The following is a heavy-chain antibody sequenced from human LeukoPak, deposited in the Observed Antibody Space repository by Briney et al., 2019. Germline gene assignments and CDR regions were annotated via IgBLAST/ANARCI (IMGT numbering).Heavy chain of an antibody. CDR1: GFTFSTYG. Sequence: GWSLRLSFAASGFTFSTYGMHWVRQAPGKGLEWVAFIQHNGSNKYYEDSVKGRFTVSRDNSKNTLYLQMNSMRTEDTALYYCVPGDEIKYWGQGTLVTVSS. D-gene: IGHD2-21*02. CDR3: VPGDEIKY. CDR2: IQHNGSNK. V-gene: IGHV3-30*02. J-gene: IGHJ4*02.